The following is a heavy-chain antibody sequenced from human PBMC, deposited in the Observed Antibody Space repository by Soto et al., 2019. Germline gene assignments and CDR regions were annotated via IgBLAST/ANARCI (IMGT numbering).Heavy chain of an antibody. V-gene: IGHV3-30*18. CDR2: ISNDGTNK. CDR3: GKDTLDCSGGDCPLYYYYGMDV. D-gene: IGHD2-15*01. Sequence: QVQLVESGGGVVQPGESLRLSCATSGFTFRSYGMHWVRQAPGKGLEWLAVISNDGTNKFFADSVKGRLTLSRDNARNTLYLQINSLRAEDTAVYFCGKDTLDCSGGDCPLYYYYGMDVWGQGTTVTVSS. CDR1: GFTFRSYG. J-gene: IGHJ6*02.